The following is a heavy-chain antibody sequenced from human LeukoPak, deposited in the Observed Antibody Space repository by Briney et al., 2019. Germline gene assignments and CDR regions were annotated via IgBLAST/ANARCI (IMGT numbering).Heavy chain of an antibody. CDR1: GFTFRTYS. Sequence: GGSLRLSCEVSGFTFRTYSMDWVRQAPGKGLEGVSYISAEGLTKHYADSVKGRFTISRDDDKSSLYLDMSSLRVDDTAIYYCARDRVGTNGDYWGQGTLVTVSS. V-gene: IGHV3-48*01. CDR3: ARDRVGTNGDY. D-gene: IGHD1-26*01. CDR2: ISAEGLTK. J-gene: IGHJ4*02.